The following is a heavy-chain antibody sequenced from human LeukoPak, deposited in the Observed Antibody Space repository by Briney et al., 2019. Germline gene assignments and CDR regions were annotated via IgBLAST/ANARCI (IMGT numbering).Heavy chain of an antibody. CDR2: ISWNSGSI. V-gene: IGHV3-9*03. CDR1: GFTFDDYA. Sequence: PGGSLRLSCAASGFTFDDYAMHWVRQAPGKGLEWVSGISWNSGSIGYADSVKGRSTISRDNAKNSLYLQMNSLRAEDMALYYCAKGPISSSWPYYFDYWGQGTLVTVSS. J-gene: IGHJ4*02. D-gene: IGHD6-13*01. CDR3: AKGPISSSWPYYFDY.